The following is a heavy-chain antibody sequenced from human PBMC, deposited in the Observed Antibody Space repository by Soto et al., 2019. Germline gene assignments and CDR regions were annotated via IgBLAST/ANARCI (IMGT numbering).Heavy chain of an antibody. J-gene: IGHJ4*02. CDR1: GYTFTSYY. CDR2: MNPNSGNT. Sequence: ASVKVSCKASGYTFTSYYMHWVRQAPGQGLEWMGWMNPNSGNTGYAQKFQGRVTMTRNTSISTAYMELSSLRSEDTAVYYCARSRYSRGWYDYWGQGTLGNVAS. D-gene: IGHD6-19*01. V-gene: IGHV1-8*02. CDR3: ARSRYSRGWYDY.